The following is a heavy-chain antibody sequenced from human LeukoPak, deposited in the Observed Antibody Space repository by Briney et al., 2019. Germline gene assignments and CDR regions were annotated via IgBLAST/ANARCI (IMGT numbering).Heavy chain of an antibody. CDR2: IKQDGSEK. CDR3: ARDKGGGYPDY. Sequence: GGSLRLSCAASGFTFSSYWMSWVRQAPGKGLEWVANIKQDGSEKYYVDPVKGRFTISRDNAKNSLYLQMNSLRAEGTAVYYCARDKGGGYPDYWGQGTLVTVSS. CDR1: GFTFSSYW. D-gene: IGHD2-15*01. V-gene: IGHV3-7*01. J-gene: IGHJ4*02.